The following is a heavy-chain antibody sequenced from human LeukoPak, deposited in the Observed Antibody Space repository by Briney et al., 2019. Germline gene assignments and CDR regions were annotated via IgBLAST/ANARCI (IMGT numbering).Heavy chain of an antibody. CDR3: AKDVFHWAFDI. CDR1: GFTFSNYW. CDR2: IGGGGSDT. V-gene: IGHV3-23*01. D-gene: IGHD1-1*01. Sequence: GGSLRLSCAASGFTFSNYWMHWVRQDPGKGLVWVAAIGGGGSDTKYTDSVMGRFTLSRDLSKNTLYLQMNSLRAEDTAVYFCAKDVFHWAFDIWGQGTMVTVSS. J-gene: IGHJ3*02.